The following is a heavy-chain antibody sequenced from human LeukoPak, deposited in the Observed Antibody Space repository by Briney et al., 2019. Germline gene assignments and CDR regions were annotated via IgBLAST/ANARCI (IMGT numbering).Heavy chain of an antibody. CDR1: GYTFTSYA. CDR2: INTNTVNP. Sequence: ASVKVSCKASGYTFTSYAMNCVRQAPGQGLELMGWINTNTVNPTYAQGFTGRFVFSLDTSVSTAYLQITSPKAPDTAVYYSARTLAVAGNWGNWFDPWGQGTLVTASS. V-gene: IGHV7-4-1*02. J-gene: IGHJ5*02. CDR3: ARTLAVAGNWGNWFDP. D-gene: IGHD6-19*01.